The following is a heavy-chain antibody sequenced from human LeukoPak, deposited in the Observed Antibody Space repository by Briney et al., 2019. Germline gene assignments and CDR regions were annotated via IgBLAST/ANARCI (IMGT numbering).Heavy chain of an antibody. CDR3: ARGCTAPRKNDASDI. CDR1: GFTFSTYW. Sequence: GGSLRLSCAASGFTFSTYWMSWVRQAPGKGLEWVANIKQDGSEKYYVDSVKGRFTISRDNAKNSLYLQMNSLRAEDTAVYYCARGCTAPRKNDASDIWGQGTMVTVSS. V-gene: IGHV3-7*01. D-gene: IGHD5-18*01. J-gene: IGHJ3*02. CDR2: IKQDGSEK.